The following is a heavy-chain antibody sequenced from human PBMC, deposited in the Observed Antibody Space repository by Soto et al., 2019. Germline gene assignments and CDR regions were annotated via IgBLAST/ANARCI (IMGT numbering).Heavy chain of an antibody. CDR2: INPNSGGT. D-gene: IGHD3-22*01. CDR1: GYTFIGYY. Sequence: ASVKVSCKASGYTFIGYYIHWVRQAPGQGLEWMGWINPNSGGTNYAQNFQGWVTMTRDTSINTAYMELSRLKSDDTAVYYCARGEYYYDSSGSETYGMDVWGQVTTVTVSS. CDR3: ARGEYYYDSSGSETYGMDV. J-gene: IGHJ6*02. V-gene: IGHV1-2*04.